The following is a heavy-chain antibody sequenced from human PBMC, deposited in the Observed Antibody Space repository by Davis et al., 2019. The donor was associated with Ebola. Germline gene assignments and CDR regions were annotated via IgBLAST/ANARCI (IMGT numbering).Heavy chain of an antibody. CDR3: ARVGPEYDYFHY. J-gene: IGHJ4*02. Sequence: GSLRLSCTVSGGSISSSSYYWGWIRQPPGKGLEWIGSIYYSGSTYYNPSLKSRVTISADTSKNQFSLQLNSVTPEDTAVYYCARVGPEYDYFHYWGQGTLVTVSS. V-gene: IGHV4-39*01. CDR1: GGSISSSSYY. CDR2: IYYSGST. D-gene: IGHD1-14*01.